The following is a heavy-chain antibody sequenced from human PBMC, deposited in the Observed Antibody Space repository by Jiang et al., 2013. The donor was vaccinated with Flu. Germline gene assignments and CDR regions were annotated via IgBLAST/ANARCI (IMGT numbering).Heavy chain of an antibody. J-gene: IGHJ4*02. V-gene: IGHV4-59*08. CDR1: GGSISSYY. D-gene: IGHD2-15*01. CDR3: ARHRPWEVVAATLIFDY. Sequence: LLKPSETLSLTCTVSGGSISSYYWSWIRQPPGKGLEWIGYIYYSGSTNYNPSLKSRVTISVDTSKNQFSLKLSSVTAADTAVYYCARHRPWEVVAATLIFDYWGQGTLVTVSS. CDR2: IYYSGST.